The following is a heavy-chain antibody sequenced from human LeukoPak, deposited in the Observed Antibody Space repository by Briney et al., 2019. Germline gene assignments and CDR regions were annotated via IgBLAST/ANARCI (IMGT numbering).Heavy chain of an antibody. D-gene: IGHD3-22*01. J-gene: IGHJ4*02. V-gene: IGHV3-53*01. Sequence: PGGSLRLSCAASEFSVSSRYMSWVRQAPGKGLEWVSVIYTDGYTYYTDSVEGRFTISRDNSKNTLYLRMNSLRAEDTAVYYCAKAPPLYYYDSSGYPYWGQGTLVTVSS. CDR3: AKAPPLYYYDSSGYPY. CDR2: IYTDGYT. CDR1: EFSVSSRY.